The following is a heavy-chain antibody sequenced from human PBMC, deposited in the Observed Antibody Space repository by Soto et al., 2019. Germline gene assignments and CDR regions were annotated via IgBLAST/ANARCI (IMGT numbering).Heavy chain of an antibody. CDR2: IIPIFGTA. J-gene: IGHJ5*02. CDR3: ATTSAGPKGWFDP. CDR1: GGTFSSYA. D-gene: IGHD6-13*01. Sequence: ASVKVSCKASGGTFSSYAISWVRQAPGQGLEWMGGIIPIFGTANYAQKFQGRVTMTEDTSTDTAYMELSSLRSEDTAVYYCATTSAGPKGWFDPWGQGTLVTVSS. V-gene: IGHV1-69*06.